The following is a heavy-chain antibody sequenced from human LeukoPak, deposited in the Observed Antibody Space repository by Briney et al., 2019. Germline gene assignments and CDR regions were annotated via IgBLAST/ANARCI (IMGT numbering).Heavy chain of an antibody. Sequence: SETLSLTCTVSGDSISNFYWSWIRQPPGKGLEWIGYIYYSGSTNYNPSLKSRVTMSLDKSKIQFSLKMSSVTAADTAVYYCAGADTLTGYYFDYWGQGTLVTVSS. CDR3: AGADTLTGYYFDY. CDR2: IYYSGST. CDR1: GDSISNFY. V-gene: IGHV4-59*01. J-gene: IGHJ4*02. D-gene: IGHD3-9*01.